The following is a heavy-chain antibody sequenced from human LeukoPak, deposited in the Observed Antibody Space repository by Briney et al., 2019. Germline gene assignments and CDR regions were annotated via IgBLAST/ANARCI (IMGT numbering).Heavy chain of an antibody. J-gene: IGHJ4*02. CDR3: ARLDYYHFDS. CDR2: ISYSGST. V-gene: IGHV4-59*01. CDR1: GGSISRYY. Sequence: PSETLSLTCTVSGGSISRYYWSWIRQPPGKGLEWIWHISYSGSTKYNPSLMSRVTISVDTSKNQFSLTLSSATAADTAVYYCARLDYYHFDSWGQGTVVTVSS. D-gene: IGHD3-22*01.